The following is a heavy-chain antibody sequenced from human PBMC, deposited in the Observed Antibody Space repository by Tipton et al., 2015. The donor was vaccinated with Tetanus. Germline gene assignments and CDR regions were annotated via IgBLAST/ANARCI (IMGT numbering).Heavy chain of an antibody. V-gene: IGHV4-39*01. CDR1: GGSISSSSYY. J-gene: IGHJ4*02. D-gene: IGHD3-9*01. CDR2: AYYSGST. CDR3: ARHSSLKALNY. Sequence: TLSLTCTVSGGSISSSSYYWGWIRQPPGKGLEWIGSAYYSGSTYYNPSLKSRVTISVDTSKNQFSLELSSVTAADTAVYYCARHSSLKALNYWGQGILVSVSS.